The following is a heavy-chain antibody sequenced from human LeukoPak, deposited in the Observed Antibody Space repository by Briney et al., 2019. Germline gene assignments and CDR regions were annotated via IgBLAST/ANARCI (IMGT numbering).Heavy chain of an antibody. D-gene: IGHD2-2*01. CDR2: IYYTGSTYRNPSLNSGTT. J-gene: IGHJ2*01. V-gene: IGHV4-31*03. Sequence: PSQTLSLTCTVSGGSISSGGYYWSWIRQHPGRGLEWIGYIYYTGSTYRNPSLNSGTTYYNPSLKSRTTISGDTSRNQFSLKLSSVTAADTAVYYCARDRGRKYQLRYWYFDPWGRGTLVTVSS. CDR3: ARDRGRKYQLRYWYFDP. CDR1: GGSISSGGYY.